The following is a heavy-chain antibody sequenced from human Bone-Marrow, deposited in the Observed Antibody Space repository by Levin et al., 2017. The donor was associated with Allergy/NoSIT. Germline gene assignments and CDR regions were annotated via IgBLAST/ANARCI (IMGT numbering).Heavy chain of an antibody. CDR1: GFTFNSYW. J-gene: IGHJ4*02. D-gene: IGHD6-25*01. CDR2: INQDGSEK. V-gene: IGHV3-7*01. CDR3: ARGGGAHAAGIDY. Sequence: GGSLRLSCVVSGFTFNSYWMSWVRQAPGKGLEWVANINQDGSEKYYVDSVKGRFTVSRDNTKKSLYLQLNRLRAEDTSMFYWARGGGAHAAGIDYWGQGTLVTVSS.